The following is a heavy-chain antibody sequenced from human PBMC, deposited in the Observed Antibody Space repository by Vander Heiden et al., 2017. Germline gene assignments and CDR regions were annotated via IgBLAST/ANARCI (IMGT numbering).Heavy chain of an antibody. CDR2: IRRKANSYAT. Sequence: EVQLVESGGGLVQPGGSLTLSCAASGFTFSGSAMHWVRQASGKGLEWVGRIRRKANSYATAYAASVKGRFTISRDDSKNTAYLQMNSLKTEDTAVYYCTGSSSSGVDYWGQGTLVTVSS. J-gene: IGHJ4*02. CDR3: TGSSSSGVDY. CDR1: GFTFSGSA. D-gene: IGHD6-6*01. V-gene: IGHV3-73*01.